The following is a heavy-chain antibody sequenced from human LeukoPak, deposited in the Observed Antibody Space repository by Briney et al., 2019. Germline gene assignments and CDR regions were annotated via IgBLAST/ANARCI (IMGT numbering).Heavy chain of an antibody. Sequence: KSSETLSLTCTVSGGSISSSSYYWGWIRQPPGKGLEWIGSIYYSGSTYYNPSLKSRVTISVDTSKNQFSLKLSSVTAADTAVYYCARDRGWLQFLGGQGTLVTVSS. V-gene: IGHV4-39*07. CDR3: ARDRGWLQFL. CDR2: IYYSGST. CDR1: GGSISSSSYY. D-gene: IGHD5-24*01. J-gene: IGHJ4*02.